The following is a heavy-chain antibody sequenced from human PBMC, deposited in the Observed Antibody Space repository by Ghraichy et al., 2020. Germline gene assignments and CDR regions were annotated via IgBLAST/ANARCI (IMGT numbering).Heavy chain of an antibody. J-gene: IGHJ4*02. V-gene: IGHV3-7*01. CDR3: ARGGLGYLYLDY. CDR1: GFTFGTYW. D-gene: IGHD3-16*02. Sequence: GGSLRLSCAASGFTFGTYWMSWVRQAPGKGLECVANIRTDGSDKYYVDSVKGRFTISRDNAKNSLYLQMSSLRADDTAMYFCARGGLGYLYLDYWGQGALVTVS. CDR2: IRTDGSDK.